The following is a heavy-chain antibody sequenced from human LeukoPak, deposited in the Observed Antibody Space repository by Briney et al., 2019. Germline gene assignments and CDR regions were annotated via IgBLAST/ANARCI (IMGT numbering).Heavy chain of an antibody. J-gene: IGHJ4*02. V-gene: IGHV4-59*01. CDR3: ARGVTIFGVVIRYFDH. CDR1: GGSISSYY. Sequence: SETLSLTCTVSGGSISSYYWSWIRQPPGKGLEWIGYIYYSGSTNYNPSLKSRVTISVDTSKNQFSLKLSSVTAADTAVYYCARGVTIFGVVIRYFDHWGQGTLVTVSS. D-gene: IGHD3-3*01. CDR2: IYYSGST.